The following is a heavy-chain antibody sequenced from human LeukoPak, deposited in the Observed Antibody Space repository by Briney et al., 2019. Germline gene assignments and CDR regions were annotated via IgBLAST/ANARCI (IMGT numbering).Heavy chain of an antibody. V-gene: IGHV4-30-2*01. CDR3: AREGRYYYDSGHDAFDI. J-gene: IGHJ3*02. Sequence: SQTLSLTCTVSGGSISSGGYYWSWIRQPPGKGLEWIGYIYHSGSTYYNPSLKSRVTISVDRSKNQFSLKLSSVTAADTAVYYCAREGRYYYDSGHDAFDIWGQGTMVTVSS. CDR2: IYHSGST. D-gene: IGHD3-22*01. CDR1: GGSISSGGYY.